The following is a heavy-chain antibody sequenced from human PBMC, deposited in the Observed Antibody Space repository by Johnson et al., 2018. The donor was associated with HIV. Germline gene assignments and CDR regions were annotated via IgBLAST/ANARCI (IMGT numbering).Heavy chain of an antibody. Sequence: VQLVESGGGLVQPGGSLRLSCAASGFTFSSYAMSWVRQAPGKGLEWVSAISGSGGSTYYADSVKGRFTISRDNSKNTLYLQMNSLKTEDTAVYYCTTDGITLIVVSPGAFDIWGQGTMVTVSS. CDR3: TTDGITLIVVSPGAFDI. V-gene: IGHV3-23*04. CDR1: GFTFSSYA. D-gene: IGHD3-22*01. J-gene: IGHJ3*02. CDR2: ISGSGGST.